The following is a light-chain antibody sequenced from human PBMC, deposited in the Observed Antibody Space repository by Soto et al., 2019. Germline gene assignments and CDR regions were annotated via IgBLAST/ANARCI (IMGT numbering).Light chain of an antibody. CDR1: SSDVGSYNL. J-gene: IGLJ3*02. Sequence: SVLTQPASVSGSPGQSITISCTGTSSDVGSYNLVSWNQQHPGKAPKLMIYEGSKRPSGVSNRFSGSKSGNTASLTISGLQAEDEADYYCCSYAGSSTNWVFGGGTKLTVL. V-gene: IGLV2-23*01. CDR3: CSYAGSSTNWV. CDR2: EGS.